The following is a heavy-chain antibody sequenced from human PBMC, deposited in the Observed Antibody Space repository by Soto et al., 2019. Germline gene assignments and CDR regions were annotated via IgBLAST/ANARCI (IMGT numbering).Heavy chain of an antibody. CDR2: IHYSGST. CDR3: ARHVSLGYCTATSGDLFSRFDS. CDR1: GGSISNRRYY. J-gene: IGHJ4*02. D-gene: IGHD2-8*01. V-gene: IGHV4-39*01. Sequence: SETLSLTCPVSGGSISNRRYYWGWIRQPPVKGLEWIGSIHYSGSTYDNPSLKSRVTISVDTSKNQLSLKLKSVTAADTAVYYCARHVSLGYCTATSGDLFSRFDSWGQGTLVNVSS.